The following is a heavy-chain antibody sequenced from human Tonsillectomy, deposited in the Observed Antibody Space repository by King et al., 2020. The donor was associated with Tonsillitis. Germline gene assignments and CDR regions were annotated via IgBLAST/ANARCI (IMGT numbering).Heavy chain of an antibody. V-gene: IGHV4-61*02. J-gene: IGHJ4*02. CDR1: GDSINSAPYD. CDR3: AREDDGDFPS. D-gene: IGHD4-17*01. CDR2: VSASGST. Sequence: VQLQESGPGLVKPSQTLSLTCAVSGDSINSAPYDWNWIRQPAGKGLEWIGRVSASGSTSSHPSLKSRVTISLDTSKNQFSLKLSSVTAADTAVYYCAREDDGDFPSCGPGTLVTVSP.